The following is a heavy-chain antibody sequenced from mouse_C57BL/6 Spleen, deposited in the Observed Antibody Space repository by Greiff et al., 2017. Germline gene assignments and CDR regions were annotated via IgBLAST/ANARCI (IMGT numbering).Heavy chain of an antibody. CDR3: ARGTTVVATATYWYFEV. Sequence: VQLQQSGAELVKPGASVKMSCKASGYTFTTYPIEWLKQTHGKSLEWIGNFHPYNDDTKYNEKFNGKATLTVEKSSSTVYLELSRLTSDYSAVDYCARGTTVVATATYWYFEVWGTGTTVTVSS. D-gene: IGHD1-1*01. V-gene: IGHV1-47*01. CDR2: FHPYNDDT. CDR1: GYTFTTYP. J-gene: IGHJ1*03.